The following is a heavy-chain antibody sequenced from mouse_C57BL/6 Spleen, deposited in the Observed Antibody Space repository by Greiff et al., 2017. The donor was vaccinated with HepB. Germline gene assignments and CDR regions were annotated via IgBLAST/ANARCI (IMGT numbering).Heavy chain of an antibody. CDR1: GFTFSSYA. CDR3: TRDRVYGSYYYAMDY. CDR2: ISSGGDYI. Sequence: EVKLMESGEGLVKPGGSLKLSCAASGFTFSSYAMSWVRQTPEKRLEWVAYISSGGDYIYYADTVKGRFTISRDNARNTLYLQMSSLKSEDTAMYYCTRDRVYGSYYYAMDYWGQGTSVTVSS. J-gene: IGHJ4*01. V-gene: IGHV5-9-1*02. D-gene: IGHD1-1*01.